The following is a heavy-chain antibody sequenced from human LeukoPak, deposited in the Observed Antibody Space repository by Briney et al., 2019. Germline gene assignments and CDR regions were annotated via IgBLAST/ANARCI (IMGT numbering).Heavy chain of an antibody. V-gene: IGHV1-2*02. Sequence: GASVKVSCKASGYTFTGYYMHWVRQAPGQGLEWMGWINPNSGGTNYAQKFQGRVTMTRDTSISTAYMELSRLRSDDTAVYYCARDLPDYDFWSGFDYWGQGTLVTVSS. CDR1: GYTFTGYY. CDR3: ARDLPDYDFWSGFDY. D-gene: IGHD3-3*01. CDR2: INPNSGGT. J-gene: IGHJ4*02.